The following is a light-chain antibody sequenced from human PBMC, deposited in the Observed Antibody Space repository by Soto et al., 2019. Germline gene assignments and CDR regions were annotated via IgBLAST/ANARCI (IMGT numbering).Light chain of an antibody. V-gene: IGKV1-5*03. CDR3: LQYNTYPWT. CDR2: KAS. CDR1: QSITW. Sequence: DIQMTQSPSTLSASVGDRVIISCRASQSITWFAWFQQKPGKAPKVLIYKASSLQSGVPSRFSGSGSGTEFTLTIGSLQPDDVATYFCLQYNTYPWTFGPGTRVEIK. J-gene: IGKJ1*01.